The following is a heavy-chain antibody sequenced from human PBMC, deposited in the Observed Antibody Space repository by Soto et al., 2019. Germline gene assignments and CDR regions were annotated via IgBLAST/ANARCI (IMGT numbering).Heavy chain of an antibody. J-gene: IGHJ5*02. D-gene: IGHD3-10*01. Sequence: GASVKVSCKASGYTFTSYGISWVRQAPGQGLERIGWISAYNGNTNYAQKLQGRVTMTTDTSTSTAYMELRSLRSDDTAVYYCARDNEVDPLLWFGELSGWFDPWDQGTLVTVSS. CDR2: ISAYNGNT. V-gene: IGHV1-18*01. CDR1: GYTFTSYG. CDR3: ARDNEVDPLLWFGELSGWFDP.